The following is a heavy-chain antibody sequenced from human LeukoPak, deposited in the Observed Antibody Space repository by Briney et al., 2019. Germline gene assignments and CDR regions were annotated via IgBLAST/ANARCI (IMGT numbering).Heavy chain of an antibody. Sequence: SVKVSCKASGGTFSNYVINWVRLAPGQGLEWMGGIIPLIGTSNFAQRFQGRVTFTADTSTSIAYMELSSLRSEDTAVYYCARVGEEVVPAAEFDYWGQGTLVTVSS. CDR3: ARVGEEVVPAAEFDY. D-gene: IGHD2-2*01. V-gene: IGHV1-69*06. CDR2: IIPLIGTS. J-gene: IGHJ4*02. CDR1: GGTFSNYV.